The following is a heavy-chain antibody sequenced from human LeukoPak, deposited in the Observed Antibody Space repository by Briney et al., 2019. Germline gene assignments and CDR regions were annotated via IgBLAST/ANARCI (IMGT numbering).Heavy chain of an antibody. V-gene: IGHV4-30-4*08. J-gene: IGHJ4*02. CDR1: GGSISSGDYY. CDR2: IYYSGST. CDR3: ARGSYSNYCFDY. Sequence: PSETLSLTCTVSGGSISSGDYYWSWIRQPPGKGLEWIGYIYYSGSTYYNPSLKSRVTISVDTSKNQSSLKLSSVTAADTAVYYCARGSYSNYCFDYWGQGTLVTVSS. D-gene: IGHD4-11*01.